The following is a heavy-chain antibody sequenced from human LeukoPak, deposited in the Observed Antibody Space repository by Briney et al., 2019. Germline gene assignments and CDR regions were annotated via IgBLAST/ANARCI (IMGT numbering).Heavy chain of an antibody. CDR2: INAGNDNT. CDR1: GYTFTSYA. D-gene: IGHD3-10*01. V-gene: IGHV1-3*01. CDR3: ARALNYNYGSGSYYDC. J-gene: IGHJ4*02. Sequence: ASVKVSCKASGYTFTSYAMHWVRQAPGQRLEWMGWINAGNDNTKHSQKFQGRVTITRDTSASTAYMELSSPRSEDTAVYYCARALNYNYGSGSYYDCWGQGTLVTVSS.